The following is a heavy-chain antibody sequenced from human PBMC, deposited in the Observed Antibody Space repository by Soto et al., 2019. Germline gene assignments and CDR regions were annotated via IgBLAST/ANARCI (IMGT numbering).Heavy chain of an antibody. D-gene: IGHD2-2*01. CDR2: FDPEDGET. CDR3: ALNLGYCSSTSCYDGEAALY. J-gene: IGHJ4*02. Sequence: ASVKVSCKVSGYTLTELSMHWVRQAPGKGLEWMGGFDPEDGETIYAQKFQGRVTMTEDTSTDTAYMELSSLRSEDTAVYYCALNLGYCSSTSCYDGEAALYWGQGTLVTVSS. CDR1: GYTLTELS. V-gene: IGHV1-24*01.